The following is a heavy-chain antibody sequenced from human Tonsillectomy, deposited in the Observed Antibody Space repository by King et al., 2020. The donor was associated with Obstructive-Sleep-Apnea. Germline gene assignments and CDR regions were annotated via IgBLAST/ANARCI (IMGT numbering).Heavy chain of an antibody. CDR2: IIPILGIA. CDR3: ASLSSYGGKGAGAFDI. J-gene: IGHJ3*02. CDR1: GGTFSSYA. V-gene: IGHV1-69*10. D-gene: IGHD4-23*01. Sequence: VQLVESGAEVKKPGSSVKVSCKASGGTFSSYAISWVRQAPGQGLEWMGGIIPILGIANYALKFQGRVTITADKSTSTAYMELSSLRSEDTAVYYCASLSSYGGKGAGAFDIWGQGTMVTVSS.